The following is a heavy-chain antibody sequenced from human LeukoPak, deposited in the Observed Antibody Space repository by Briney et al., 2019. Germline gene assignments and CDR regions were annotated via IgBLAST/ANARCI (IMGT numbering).Heavy chain of an antibody. Sequence: SETLSLTCTVSGGSISSSSHYWGWIRQPPGKGLEWIGSVYYSGSTYYNPSLKSRVTISVDTSKNQLSLKLSFVTAADTAAYYCARSEAGGSGSYYYYYMDVWGKGTTVTVSS. J-gene: IGHJ6*03. CDR2: VYYSGST. CDR3: ARSEAGGSGSYYYYYMDV. V-gene: IGHV4-39*01. CDR1: GGSISSSSHY. D-gene: IGHD3-10*01.